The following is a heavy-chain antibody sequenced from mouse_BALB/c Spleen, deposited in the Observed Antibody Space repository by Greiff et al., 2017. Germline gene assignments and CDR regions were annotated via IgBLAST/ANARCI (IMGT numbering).Heavy chain of an antibody. CDR2: INSNGGST. V-gene: IGHV5-6-3*01. CDR1: GFTFSSYG. J-gene: IGHJ3*01. Sequence: DVKLVESGGGLVQPGGSLKLSCAASGFTFSSYGMSWVRQTPDKRLELVATINSNGGSTYYPDSVKGRFTISRDNAKNTLYLQMSSLKSEDTAMYYCARGGPWFAYWGQGTLVTVSA. CDR3: ARGGPWFAY.